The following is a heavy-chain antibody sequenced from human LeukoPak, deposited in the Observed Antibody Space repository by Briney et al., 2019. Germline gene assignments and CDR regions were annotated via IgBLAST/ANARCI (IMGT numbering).Heavy chain of an antibody. CDR1: GYTFTSYG. CDR3: ARGATIFGVVIIYFDY. V-gene: IGHV1-2*02. D-gene: IGHD3-3*01. J-gene: IGHJ4*02. Sequence: ASVKVSCKASGYTFTSYGISWVRQAPGQGLEWMGWINPNSGGTNYAQKFQGRVTMTRDTSISTAYMELSRLRSDDTAVYYCARGATIFGVVIIYFDYWGQGTLVTVSS. CDR2: INPNSGGT.